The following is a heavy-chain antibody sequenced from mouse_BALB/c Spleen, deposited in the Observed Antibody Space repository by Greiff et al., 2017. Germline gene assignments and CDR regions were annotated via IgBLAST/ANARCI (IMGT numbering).Heavy chain of an antibody. CDR1: GYTFTSYW. CDR2: INPSNGRT. D-gene: IGHD5-1-1*01. Sequence: QVQLQQPGAELVKPGASVKLSCKASGYTFTSYWMHWVKHRPGQGLEWIGEINPSNGRTNYNEKFKSKATLTVDKSSSTAYMQLSSLTSEDSAVYYCARCPNTLDYWGQGTSVTVSS. J-gene: IGHJ4*01. CDR3: ARCPNTLDY. V-gene: IGHV1S81*02.